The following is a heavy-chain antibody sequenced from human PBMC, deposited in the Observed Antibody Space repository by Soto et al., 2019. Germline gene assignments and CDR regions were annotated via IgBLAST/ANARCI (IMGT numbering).Heavy chain of an antibody. D-gene: IGHD1-26*01. CDR1: GNTFTYRY. Sequence: QMQLVQSGAEVKKTGSSVTVSCKALGNTFTYRYLHWVRQAPGQALEWMGWITPFSGDVHYAQKFQERVTITGDRSINTAYMQMSSLRSEDTAMYFCASGGAGSGPFTWEPPDHWGQGTLVTVSS. J-gene: IGHJ4*02. CDR3: ASGGAGSGPFTWEPPDH. V-gene: IGHV1-45*02. CDR2: ITPFSGDV.